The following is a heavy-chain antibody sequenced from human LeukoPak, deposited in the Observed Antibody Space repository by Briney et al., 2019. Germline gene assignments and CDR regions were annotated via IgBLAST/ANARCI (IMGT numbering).Heavy chain of an antibody. CDR1: GFTVSSNY. J-gene: IGHJ5*02. CDR3: ARDVRVVRGVTPKERTPNWFDP. V-gene: IGHV3-53*01. CDR2: IYSGGST. Sequence: GGSLRLSCAASGFTVSSNYMSWVRQAPGKGLEWVSVIYSGGSTYYADSVKGRFTISRDNSKNTLYLQMNSLRAEDTAVYYCARDVRVVRGVTPKERTPNWFDPWGQGTLITVSS. D-gene: IGHD3-10*01.